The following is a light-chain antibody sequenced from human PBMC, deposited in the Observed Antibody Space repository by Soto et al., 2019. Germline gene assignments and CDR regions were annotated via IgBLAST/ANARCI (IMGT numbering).Light chain of an antibody. J-gene: IGKJ2*02. Sequence: EILMTQSPATLSVSLGDRVTISCRASQTLTSYLAWYQHKPGQAPKLLIYDASARASGIPARFSGGGSGAEYTLTISSLQSEDFATYYCQQYDRYSSTFGQGTKVDIK. CDR3: QQYDRYSST. CDR1: QTLTSY. V-gene: IGKV1-5*01. CDR2: DAS.